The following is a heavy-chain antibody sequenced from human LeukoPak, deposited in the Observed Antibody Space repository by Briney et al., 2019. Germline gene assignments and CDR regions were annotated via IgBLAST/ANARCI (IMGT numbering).Heavy chain of an antibody. V-gene: IGHV3-30*18. CDR3: AKELDCGGDRYSFQH. CDR2: ISYDGSNK. Sequence: GRSLRLSCAASGFTFSSYGMHWVRQAPGKGLEWVAVISYDGSNKYYADSVKGRFTISRDNSKNTLYLQMNSLRAEDTAVYYCAKELDCGGDRYSFQHWGQGTLVTVSS. J-gene: IGHJ1*01. CDR1: GFTFSSYG. D-gene: IGHD2-21*02.